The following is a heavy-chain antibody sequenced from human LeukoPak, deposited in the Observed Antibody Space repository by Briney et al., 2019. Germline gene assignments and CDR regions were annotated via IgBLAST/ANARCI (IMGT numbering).Heavy chain of an antibody. Sequence: SETLSLTCTVSGGSISSYYWSWIRQPAGKGLEWIGRIHSSGGTNYNPSLKSRVTMSLDASKNQFSLRLTSVTAADSAVYFCARNLGGNWFDPWGQGTLVTVSS. V-gene: IGHV4-4*07. CDR1: GGSISSYY. J-gene: IGHJ5*02. CDR3: ARNLGGNWFDP. D-gene: IGHD3-16*01. CDR2: IHSSGGT.